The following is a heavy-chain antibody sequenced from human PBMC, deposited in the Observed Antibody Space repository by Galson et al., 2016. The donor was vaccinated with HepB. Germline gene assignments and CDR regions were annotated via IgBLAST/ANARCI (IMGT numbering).Heavy chain of an antibody. J-gene: IGHJ4*02. D-gene: IGHD3-10*01. CDR3: ARGSPGSYYTGFFDY. Sequence: SCKASGYTFTSHYMHWVRQAPGQGLEWMGIINPNGGITSYAQKFKGRVTMTRDTSTSTVFMELSSLRSEDTAVYYCARGSPGSYYTGFFDYWGQGTLVTVSS. CDR2: INPNGGIT. V-gene: IGHV1-46*01. CDR1: GYTFTSHY.